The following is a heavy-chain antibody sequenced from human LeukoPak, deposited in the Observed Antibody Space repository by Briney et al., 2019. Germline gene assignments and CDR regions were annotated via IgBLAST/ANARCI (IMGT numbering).Heavy chain of an antibody. J-gene: IGHJ5*02. Sequence: ASVKVSCKASGYTFTTYAMNWVRQAPGQGLEWMGWINTNTGNPTYAQGYTGRFVFSLDTSVSTAYLQISSLKAEDTAVYYCARDGSYSPRCWFDPWGQGTLVTVSS. CDR1: GYTFTTYA. CDR2: INTNTGNP. CDR3: ARDGSYSPRCWFDP. D-gene: IGHD1-26*01. V-gene: IGHV7-4-1*02.